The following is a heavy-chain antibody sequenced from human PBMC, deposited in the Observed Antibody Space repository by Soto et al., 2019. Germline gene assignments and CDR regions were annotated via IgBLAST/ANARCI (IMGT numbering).Heavy chain of an antibody. Sequence: SETLSLTCTVSGGSISSSSYYWGWIRQPPGKGLEWIGSIYYSGSTYYNPSLKSRVTISVDTSKNQFSLKLSSVTAADTAVYYCARTFGYSYGYSDFDYWGQGTLVTVAS. CDR3: ARTFGYSYGYSDFDY. V-gene: IGHV4-39*01. CDR2: IYYSGST. J-gene: IGHJ4*02. CDR1: GGSISSSSYY. D-gene: IGHD5-18*01.